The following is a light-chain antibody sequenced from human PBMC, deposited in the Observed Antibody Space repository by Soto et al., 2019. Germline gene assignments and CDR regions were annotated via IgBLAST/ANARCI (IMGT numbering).Light chain of an antibody. V-gene: IGKV1-39*01. CDR1: QSISSY. CDR2: AAS. CDR3: QQSYSTPFT. J-gene: IGKJ3*01. Sequence: DIQMTQSPSSLSASVGDRVTITCRASQSISSYLNWYQQKPGKAPKLLIYAASSLQCGVPSRFSGSGSGTDFNLTISSLLPEDCATYYCQQSYSTPFTFGPGTKVDIK.